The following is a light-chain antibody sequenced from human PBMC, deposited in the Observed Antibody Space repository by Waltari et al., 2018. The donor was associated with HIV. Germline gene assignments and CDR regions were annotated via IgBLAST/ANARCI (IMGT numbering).Light chain of an antibody. V-gene: IGLV2-14*01. CDR3: SSYTGSSTRYV. CDR1: SSDVGAYKY. J-gene: IGLJ1*01. CDR2: EVS. Sequence: QSALTQPASVSGSPGQSITISCPGTSSDVGAYKYVSWYQHYPGKAPKLMIYEVSNRPSGVSNRFSGSKSGNTASLTISGLQAEDEADYYCSSYTGSSTRYVFGTGTKVTVL.